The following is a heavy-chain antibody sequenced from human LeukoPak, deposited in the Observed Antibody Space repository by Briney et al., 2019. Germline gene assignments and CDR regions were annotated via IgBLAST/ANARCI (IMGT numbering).Heavy chain of an antibody. CDR2: INHSGST. CDR1: GGSISSGDYY. CDR3: ARDYYDSSGTNHNLGY. D-gene: IGHD3-22*01. Sequence: SQTLSLTCTVSGGSISSGDYYWSWIRQPPGKGLEWIGEINHSGSTNYNPSLKSRVTISVDTSKNQFSLKLSSVTAADTAVYYCARDYYDSSGTNHNLGYWGQGTLVTVSS. J-gene: IGHJ4*02. V-gene: IGHV4-30-4*01.